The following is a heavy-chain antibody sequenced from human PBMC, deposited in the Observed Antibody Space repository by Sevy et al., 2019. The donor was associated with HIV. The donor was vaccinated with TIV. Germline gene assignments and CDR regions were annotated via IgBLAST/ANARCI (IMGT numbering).Heavy chain of an antibody. V-gene: IGHV3-21*01. CDR3: ARDIFVSPVHQYYYGMDV. Sequence: GGSLRLSCVASGFTFRSYSMNWVRQAPGKGLEWVSSISSSSSYIYYAESVKGRFTISRDNARNSLYLQMNSLRAEDTALYYCARDIFVSPVHQYYYGMDVWGQGTTVTVSS. D-gene: IGHD3-9*01. J-gene: IGHJ6*02. CDR1: GFTFRSYS. CDR2: ISSSSSYI.